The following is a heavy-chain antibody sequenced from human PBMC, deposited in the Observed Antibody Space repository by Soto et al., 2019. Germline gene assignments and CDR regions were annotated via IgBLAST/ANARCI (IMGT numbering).Heavy chain of an antibody. J-gene: IGHJ5*02. D-gene: IGHD2-21*02. CDR2: IYYSGST. CDR3: ARSGGDWVPNWFDP. V-gene: IGHV4-30-4*01. Sequence: SETLSLTCTVSGGSISSGDYYWSWIRQPPGKGLEWIGYIYYSGSTYYNPSLKSRVTISVDTSKNQFSLKLSSVTAADTAVYYCARSGGDWVPNWFDPWGQGTLVTVSS. CDR1: GGSISSGDYY.